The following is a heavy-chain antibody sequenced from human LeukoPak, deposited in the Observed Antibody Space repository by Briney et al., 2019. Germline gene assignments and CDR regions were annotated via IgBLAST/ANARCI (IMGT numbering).Heavy chain of an antibody. V-gene: IGHV1-69*13. CDR3: ARVSGSYPPYYYYYYMDV. CDR1: GGTFSSYA. Sequence: SVKVSCKASGGTFSSYAISWVRQAPGQGLEWMGGIIPIFGTANYAQKFQGRATITADESTSTAYMELSSLRSEDTAVYYCARVSGSYPPYYYYYYMDVWGKGTTVTVSS. J-gene: IGHJ6*03. CDR2: IIPIFGTA. D-gene: IGHD1-26*01.